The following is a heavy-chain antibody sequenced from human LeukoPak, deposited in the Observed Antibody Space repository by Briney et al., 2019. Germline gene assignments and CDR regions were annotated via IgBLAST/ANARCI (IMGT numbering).Heavy chain of an antibody. D-gene: IGHD3-9*01. CDR1: GYTFTSYG. Sequence: ASVKVSCKASGYTFTSYGISWVRQAPGQGLEWMGWISAYNGNTNYAQKLQGRVTMTTDTSTSTAYIELSSLRSEDTAVYYCARGYYDILTGYYFDAFDIWGQGTMVTVSS. CDR3: ARGYYDILTGYYFDAFDI. J-gene: IGHJ3*02. V-gene: IGHV1-18*01. CDR2: ISAYNGNT.